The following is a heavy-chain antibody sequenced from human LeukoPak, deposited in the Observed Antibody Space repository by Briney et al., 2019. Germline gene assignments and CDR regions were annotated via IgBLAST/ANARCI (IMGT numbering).Heavy chain of an antibody. CDR2: MNPNSGAA. J-gene: IGHJ4*02. Sequence: ASVKVSCKASGYKFNDYYIHWVRQAPGQGVEWLGWMNPNSGAANDAQTFQGSVTMTREASIRTAYLELSGLRSDDTAVYYCAKDGGLCDPVNCEPRKLETWGQGTLVTVSS. CDR1: GYKFNDYY. D-gene: IGHD1-1*01. V-gene: IGHV1-2*02. CDR3: AKDGGLCDPVNCEPRKLET.